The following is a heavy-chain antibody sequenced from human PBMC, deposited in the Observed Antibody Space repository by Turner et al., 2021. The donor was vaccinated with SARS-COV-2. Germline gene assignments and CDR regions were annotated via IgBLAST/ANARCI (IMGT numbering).Heavy chain of an antibody. CDR3: SRAIFEETTFVNYYYGLDV. CDR1: GGSFNDYY. J-gene: IGHJ6*02. Sequence: QVQLQQWGAGLLKPSETLSLTCAVYGGSFNDYYGSWIRQPPGKGLEWIGEINHIGSTNYNPSLKSRVTISVDTSKNQFSLKLRSVTAADTAVYYCSRAIFEETTFVNYYYGLDVWGQGTPVTVSS. CDR2: INHIGST. D-gene: IGHD3-3*01. V-gene: IGHV4-34*01.